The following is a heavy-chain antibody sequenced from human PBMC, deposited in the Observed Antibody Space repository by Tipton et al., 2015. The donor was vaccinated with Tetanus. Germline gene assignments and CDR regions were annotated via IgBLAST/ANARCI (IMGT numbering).Heavy chain of an antibody. Sequence: SLRLSCAASGFTFRSYGMHWVRQAPGTGLEWVAVIWNDGTTKYYGDSVKGRFSTSRDNSKNTLYLQMNSLRVEDTALYYCARDDDPIGNGLDVWGQGTTVTVSS. J-gene: IGHJ6*02. D-gene: IGHD2/OR15-2a*01. V-gene: IGHV3-33*01. CDR3: ARDDDPIGNGLDV. CDR2: IWNDGTTK. CDR1: GFTFRSYG.